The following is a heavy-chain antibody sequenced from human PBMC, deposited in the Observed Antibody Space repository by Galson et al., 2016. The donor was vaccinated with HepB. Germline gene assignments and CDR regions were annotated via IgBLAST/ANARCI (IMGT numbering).Heavy chain of an antibody. CDR1: EFTFSDYY. CDR3: ARGFRYCSGGACQIEY. J-gene: IGHJ4*02. Sequence: SLRLSCAASEFTFSDYYMSWIRQAPGKGLEWVSYISSGGTAISYADSVKGRFTISRDNAENSLYLQVNSLRAEDTAVYYCARGFRYCSGGACQIEYWGQGTLVTVSS. CDR2: ISSGGTAI. D-gene: IGHD2-15*01. V-gene: IGHV3-11*01.